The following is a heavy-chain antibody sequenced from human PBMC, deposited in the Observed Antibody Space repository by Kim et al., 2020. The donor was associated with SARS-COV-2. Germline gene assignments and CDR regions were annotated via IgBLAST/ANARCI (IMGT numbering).Heavy chain of an antibody. CDR3: ARRPSGFDW. CDR2: INASGDV. V-gene: IGHV4-34*01. D-gene: IGHD3-10*01. J-gene: IGHJ4*01. Sequence: SETLSLTCAVSSGSFRGYYLSWIRQSPGVGLEWIGEINASGDVNYNPSLKSRLIMSVDTSKNQFSLMLTFVTAADTAIYYCARRPSGFDWWGLGTPVTVSS. CDR1: SGSFRGYY.